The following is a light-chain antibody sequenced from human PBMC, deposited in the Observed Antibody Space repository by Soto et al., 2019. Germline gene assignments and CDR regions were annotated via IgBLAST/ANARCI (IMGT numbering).Light chain of an antibody. CDR1: SSDVGGYKF. Sequence: QSVLTQPASVSASPGQSITISCTGTSSDVGGYKFVSWYQHHPGKAPKLMIYDVTKRPSGVPDRFSGSKSGNTASLIISGLQAADEAEYYCCCCSYAGSSSFRVLFGGGTQLTVL. V-gene: IGLV2-11*01. CDR2: DVT. CDR3: CSYAGSSSFRVL. J-gene: IGLJ2*01.